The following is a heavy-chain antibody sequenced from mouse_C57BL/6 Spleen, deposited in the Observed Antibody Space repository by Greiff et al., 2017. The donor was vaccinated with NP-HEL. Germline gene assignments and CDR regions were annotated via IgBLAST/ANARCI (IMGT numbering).Heavy chain of an antibody. V-gene: IGHV1-15*01. J-gene: IGHJ1*03. CDR1: GYTFTDYE. CDR3: TRKRAPWYFDV. D-gene: IGHD3-3*01. Sequence: QVQLQQSGAELAKPGASVKLSCKASGYTFTDYEMHWVKQTPVHGLEWIGAIDPETGGTAYNQKFKGKAILTADKSSSTAYMELRSLTSEDSAVYYCTRKRAPWYFDVWGTGTTVTVSS. CDR2: IDPETGGT.